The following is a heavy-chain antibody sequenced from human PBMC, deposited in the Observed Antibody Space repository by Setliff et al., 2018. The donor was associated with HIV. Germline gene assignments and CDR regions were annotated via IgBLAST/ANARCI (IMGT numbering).Heavy chain of an antibody. V-gene: IGHV1-69*13. CDR2: IIPIFGTA. D-gene: IGHD4-4*01. J-gene: IGHJ6*02. Sequence: SVKVSCKASGGTFSSYAISWVRQAPGQGLEWMGGIIPIFGTANYAQKFQGRVTITADASTRTAYMELSSLTSDDTAVYYCAGSAHSYSYMGYYYHTMDVWGQGTTVTVSS. CDR1: GGTFSSYA. CDR3: AGSAHSYSYMGYYYHTMDV.